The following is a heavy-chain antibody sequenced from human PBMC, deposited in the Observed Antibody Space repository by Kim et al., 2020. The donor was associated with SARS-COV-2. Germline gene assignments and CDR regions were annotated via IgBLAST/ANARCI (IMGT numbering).Heavy chain of an antibody. CDR3: ARLVLETSPFES. CDR2: INYSGNT. CDR1: GDSISRCSNY. V-gene: IGHV4-39*01. Sequence: SETLSLTCTVSGDSISRCSNYWGCIRQPPGQGLVWIVSINYSGNTYYNPSLKSRITISVDTTQNQFSLKTRSVTAADTADYSCARLVLETSPFESLGQG. J-gene: IGHJ4*02. D-gene: IGHD6-13*01.